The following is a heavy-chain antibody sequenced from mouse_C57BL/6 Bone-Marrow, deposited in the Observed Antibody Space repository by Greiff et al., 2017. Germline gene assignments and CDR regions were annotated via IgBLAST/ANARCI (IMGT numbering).Heavy chain of an antibody. V-gene: IGHV1-7*01. CDR1: GYTFTSYW. CDR3: AGTMASYYYAMDY. CDR2: INPSSGYT. D-gene: IGHD1-1*02. J-gene: IGHJ4*01. Sequence: QVQLQQSGAELAKPGASVKLSCKASGYTFTSYWMHWVKQRPGQGLEWIGYINPSSGYTKYNQKFKDKATLTADKSSSTAYMQLSSLTYEDSAVYYCAGTMASYYYAMDYWGQGTSVTVSS.